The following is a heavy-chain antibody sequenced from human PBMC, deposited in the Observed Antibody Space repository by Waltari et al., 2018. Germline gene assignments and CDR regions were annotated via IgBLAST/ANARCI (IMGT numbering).Heavy chain of an antibody. CDR1: GGSFNFYY. J-gene: IGHJ4*02. CDR2: ITPSGST. Sequence: QVLLQQWGAGLLKPSETLSLTCAVYGGSFNFYYWSWIRRPPGEGLEWIGEITPSGSTNYNPSLKSRVSISVDTPNNQFSLKLTSVTAADTAAYYCARRGYCGIDCYSNYFDFWGQGTLVTVSS. D-gene: IGHD2-21*01. V-gene: IGHV4-34*01. CDR3: ARRGYCGIDCYSNYFDF.